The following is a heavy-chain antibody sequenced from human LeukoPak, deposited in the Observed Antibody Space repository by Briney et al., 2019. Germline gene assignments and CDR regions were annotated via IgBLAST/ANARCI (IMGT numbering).Heavy chain of an antibody. V-gene: IGHV3-48*02. D-gene: IGHD7-27*01. CDR2: MSETSRPS. CDR1: GFTFSTYS. J-gene: IGHJ4*02. Sequence: GGSLILSCAASGFTFSTYSMNWVRQAPGKGLEWVSYMSETSRPSYYADSVKGRFTISRDNAKNSLYLQMNSLRDEDTAVYYCARDSNWSFDYWGQGTLVTVSS. CDR3: ARDSNWSFDY.